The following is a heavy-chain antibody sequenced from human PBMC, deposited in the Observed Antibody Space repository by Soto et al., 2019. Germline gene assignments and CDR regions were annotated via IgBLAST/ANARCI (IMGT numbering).Heavy chain of an antibody. Sequence: EAQLLESGGGLVQPGGSLRLSCAASGFTFSTYPMSWVRQAPGKGLEWVSGISGSGISTYYTDSVKGRFTISRDNSKNTVFLQMKSLRDEDTAVYYCVKPPVITASYYYYDMDVWGQGTTVTVSS. J-gene: IGHJ6*02. D-gene: IGHD4-4*01. CDR1: GFTFSTYP. CDR2: ISGSGIST. V-gene: IGHV3-23*01. CDR3: VKPPVITASYYYYDMDV.